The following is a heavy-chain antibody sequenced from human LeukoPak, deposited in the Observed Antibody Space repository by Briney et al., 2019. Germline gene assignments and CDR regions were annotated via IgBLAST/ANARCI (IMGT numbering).Heavy chain of an antibody. D-gene: IGHD4-11*01. CDR1: GGSISSYY. CDR3: ANAYSTYVLSPWSY. V-gene: IGHV4-59*01. Sequence: PSETLSLTCTVSGGSISSYYWSWIRQPPGQGLEWIGYIYYSGSTNYNPSLKSRVTISVDTSKNQFSLKLSSVTAVDTAVYYCANAYSTYVLSPWSYWGQGVLVTVSS. J-gene: IGHJ4*02. CDR2: IYYSGST.